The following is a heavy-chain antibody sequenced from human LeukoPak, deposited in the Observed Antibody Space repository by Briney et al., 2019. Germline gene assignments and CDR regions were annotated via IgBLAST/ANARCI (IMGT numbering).Heavy chain of an antibody. Sequence: GGSLRLSCAASGFTFSSYSMNWVRQAPGKGLEWVSSISSSSSYIYYADSVKGRFTISRDNAKNSLYLQMNSLRAEDTAVYYCARALVATITSPFDYWGQGTLVTVSS. CDR2: ISSSSSYI. CDR1: GFTFSSYS. J-gene: IGHJ4*02. D-gene: IGHD5-12*01. V-gene: IGHV3-21*01. CDR3: ARALVATITSPFDY.